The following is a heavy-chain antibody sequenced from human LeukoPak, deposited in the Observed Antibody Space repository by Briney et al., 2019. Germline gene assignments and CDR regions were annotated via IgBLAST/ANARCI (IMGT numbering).Heavy chain of an antibody. V-gene: IGHV1-2*02. D-gene: IGHD6-13*01. CDR2: INPNSGAT. CDR3: ARDLPYSTSPSQFDY. Sequence: GASVKVSCKASGYTFTDYHMHWVRQAPGQGLEWMAWINPNSGATNYAQKFQGRVTMTRDTSITTAYMELSRLRSDDTAIYYCARDLPYSTSPSQFDYWGQGTLVTVSS. J-gene: IGHJ4*02. CDR1: GYTFTDYH.